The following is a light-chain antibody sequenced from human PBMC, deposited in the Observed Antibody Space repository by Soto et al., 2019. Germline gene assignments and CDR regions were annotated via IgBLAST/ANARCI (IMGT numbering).Light chain of an antibody. V-gene: IGLV1-40*01. CDR2: GNS. CDR3: QSYDSSLSGGV. Sequence: VLTQPPSVSGAPGQRVTLSCTGSSSNIGAGYDVHWYQQLPGTAPKLLIYGNSNRPSGVPDRFSGSKSGTSASLAITGLQAEDEADYYCQSYDSSLSGGVFGGGTKLTVL. CDR1: SSNIGAGYD. J-gene: IGLJ2*01.